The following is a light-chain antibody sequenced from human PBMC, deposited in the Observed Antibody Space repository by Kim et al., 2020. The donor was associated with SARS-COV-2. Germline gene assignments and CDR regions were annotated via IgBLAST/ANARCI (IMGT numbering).Light chain of an antibody. Sequence: AAVGDRVTINCRASQRISSYLNWYQQKPGKAPNLLIYAASSLQSGVPSRFSGSGSGTDFTLTISSLQPEDFATYYCQQSYSTPLTFGGGTKVDIK. J-gene: IGKJ4*01. V-gene: IGKV1-39*01. CDR2: AAS. CDR3: QQSYSTPLT. CDR1: QRISSY.